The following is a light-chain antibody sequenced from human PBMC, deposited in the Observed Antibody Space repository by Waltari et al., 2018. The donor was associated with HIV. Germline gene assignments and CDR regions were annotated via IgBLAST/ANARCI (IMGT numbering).Light chain of an antibody. J-gene: IGLJ3*02. CDR3: SSYGDSLRVL. CDR1: SSDSAADDS. CDR2: EVT. Sequence: QSALTQLPSASGSLGQSVPIPCTGSSSDSAADDSVSWFQQHPRSAPKLLLYEVTRRPSTVADRFSGSRSGSTAFLTVAGLQPDDEATYFCSSYGDSLRVLFGGGTNVTVL. V-gene: IGLV2-8*01.